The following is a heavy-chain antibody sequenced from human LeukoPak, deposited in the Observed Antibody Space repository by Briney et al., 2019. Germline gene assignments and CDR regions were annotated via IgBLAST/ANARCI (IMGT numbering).Heavy chain of an antibody. CDR3: APPGYYFDY. J-gene: IGHJ4*02. D-gene: IGHD6-25*01. Sequence: ASVKVSCKVSGYTLTELSMHWGRQAPGKGLEGMGGFDPEDGERIYAQKFQGRLTMTEDTSTDTAYMELSSLRSEDTADYYCAPPGYYFDYWGQGTLVTVSS. CDR1: GYTLTELS. CDR2: FDPEDGER. V-gene: IGHV1-24*01.